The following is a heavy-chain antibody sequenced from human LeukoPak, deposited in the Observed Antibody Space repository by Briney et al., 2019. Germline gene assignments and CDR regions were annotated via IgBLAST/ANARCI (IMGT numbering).Heavy chain of an antibody. CDR2: IKQDGSEK. CDR1: GFTFSSYW. V-gene: IGHV3-7*01. J-gene: IGHJ4*02. CDR3: ASHRYCTSTRCDDGDFDY. D-gene: IGHD2-2*01. Sequence: GGSLRLSCAASGFTFSSYWMSWVRQAPGQGLEWVACIKQDGSEKNYVDSVKGRFTISRDNAKNSLYLQMNSLRAEDTAVYYCASHRYCTSTRCDDGDFDYWGPGTLVTVSS.